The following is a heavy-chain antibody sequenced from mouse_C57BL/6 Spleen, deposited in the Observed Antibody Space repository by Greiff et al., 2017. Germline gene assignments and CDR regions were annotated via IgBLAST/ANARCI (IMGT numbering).Heavy chain of an antibody. CDR3: ARSEYYDYDYAMDY. Sequence: EVKLQESGGGLVKPGGSLKLSCAASGLTFSSYAMSWVRQTPEKRLEWVATISDGGSYTYYPDNVKGRFTISRYNAKNNLYLQMRHLKSEDTAMYYCARSEYYDYDYAMDYWGQGTSVTVSS. CDR2: ISDGGSYT. CDR1: GLTFSSYA. J-gene: IGHJ4*01. D-gene: IGHD2-4*01. V-gene: IGHV5-4*03.